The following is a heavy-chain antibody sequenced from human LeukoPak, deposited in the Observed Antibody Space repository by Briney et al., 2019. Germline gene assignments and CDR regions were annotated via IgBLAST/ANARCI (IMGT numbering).Heavy chain of an antibody. D-gene: IGHD3-22*01. CDR2: IYYSGST. Sequence: PSETLSLTCTVSGGSISSYYWSWIRQPPGKGLEWIGYIYYSGSTNYNPSLKSRVTISVDTSKNQFSLKLSSVTAADTAVYYCARGGGYYYDSSGYYDWGQGTLVTVSS. CDR1: GGSISSYY. J-gene: IGHJ4*02. CDR3: ARGGGYYYDSSGYYD. V-gene: IGHV4-59*01.